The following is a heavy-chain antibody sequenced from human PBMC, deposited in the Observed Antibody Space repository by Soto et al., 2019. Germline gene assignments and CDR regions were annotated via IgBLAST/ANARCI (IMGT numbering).Heavy chain of an antibody. J-gene: IGHJ4*02. CDR3: ARDVVATYYFED. D-gene: IGHD5-12*01. CDR2: IIPIFGTA. Sequence: SVKVSCKASGGTFSSYAISWVRQAPGQGLEWMGGIIPIFGTANYAQKFQGRVTITADESTSTAYMELSSLRSEDTAVYYCARDVVATYYFEDWGQGTLVTVSS. V-gene: IGHV1-69*13. CDR1: GGTFSSYA.